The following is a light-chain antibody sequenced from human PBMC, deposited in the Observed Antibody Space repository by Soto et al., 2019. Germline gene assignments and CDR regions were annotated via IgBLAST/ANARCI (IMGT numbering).Light chain of an antibody. CDR3: MEALQSVT. CDR2: LGS. CDR1: GSLLHSNGYNY. V-gene: IGKV2-28*01. Sequence: DIVMTQSPLSLPVTPGEPASISCRSSGSLLHSNGYNYLDWYLQKPGQSPQLLIYLGSNRASGVPDRFSGSGSGTDFTLKIRRVEAEDVGVYYCMEALQSVTFGQGTRLEIK. J-gene: IGKJ5*01.